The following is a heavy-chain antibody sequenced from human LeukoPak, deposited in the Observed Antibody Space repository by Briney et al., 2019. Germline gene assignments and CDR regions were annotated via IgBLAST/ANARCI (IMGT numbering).Heavy chain of an antibody. J-gene: IGHJ4*02. D-gene: IGHD5-12*01. Sequence: GESLKISFKASGSRFTNYWIGWVRPMPGKGLEWMGIIYPGDSDTKYSPSFQGQVTISADKSINTAYLQWSSLSASDTAMYYCARQGTIVAGTLGTTFDYWGQGTLLTVSS. V-gene: IGHV5-51*01. CDR2: IYPGDSDT. CDR1: GSRFTNYW. CDR3: ARQGTIVAGTLGTTFDY.